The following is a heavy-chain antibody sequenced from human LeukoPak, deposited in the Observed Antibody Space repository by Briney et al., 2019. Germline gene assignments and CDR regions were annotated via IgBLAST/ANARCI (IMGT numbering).Heavy chain of an antibody. CDR3: ARDPSDYGDYSGYFDY. D-gene: IGHD4-17*01. CDR2: ISYDGSNK. Sequence: PGGSLRLSCAASEFTFSSYAIHWVRQAPGKGLEWVALISYDGSNKYYADSVKGRFTISRDNSKNTLYLQMNSLRAEDTAVYYCARDPSDYGDYSGYFDYWGQGTLVTVSS. CDR1: EFTFSSYA. V-gene: IGHV3-30-3*01. J-gene: IGHJ4*02.